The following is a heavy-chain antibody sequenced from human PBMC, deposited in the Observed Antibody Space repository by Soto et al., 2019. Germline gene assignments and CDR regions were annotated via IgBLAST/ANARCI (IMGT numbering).Heavy chain of an antibody. D-gene: IGHD3-22*01. CDR1: GFTFSSYG. V-gene: IGHV3-30*03. Sequence: QVQLVESGGGVVQPGRSLRLSCAASGFTFSSYGMHWVRQAPGKGLEWVAVISYDGSNKYYADSVKGRFTISRDNSKNTLYLQMNSLRAEDTAVYYCAAGDSSGYTDYWGQGTLVTVSS. J-gene: IGHJ4*02. CDR3: AAGDSSGYTDY. CDR2: ISYDGSNK.